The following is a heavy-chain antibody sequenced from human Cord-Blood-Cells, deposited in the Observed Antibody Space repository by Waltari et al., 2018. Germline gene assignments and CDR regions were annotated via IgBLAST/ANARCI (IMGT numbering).Heavy chain of an antibody. Sequence: QVQLQESGPGLVKPSETLSLTCTVSGGSISSHYWSWIRAPPGKGMEWIGYIYYSGSTNYHPSLKSRVTISVDTSKNQFSLKLSSVTAADTAVYYCARVRENTIFGVVTSSNWFDPWGQGTLVTVSS. CDR2: IYYSGST. V-gene: IGHV4-59*11. CDR3: ARVRENTIFGVVTSSNWFDP. J-gene: IGHJ5*02. CDR1: GGSISSHY. D-gene: IGHD3-3*01.